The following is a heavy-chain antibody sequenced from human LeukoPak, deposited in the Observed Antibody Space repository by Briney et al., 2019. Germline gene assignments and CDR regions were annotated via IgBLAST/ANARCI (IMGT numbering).Heavy chain of an antibody. Sequence: PGGSLRLSCAASGFTFSSYAMSWVRQAPGKGREWVSAISGSGGSTYYADSVKGRFTISRDNSKNTLYLQMNSLRAEDTAVYYCAKGSRSGGSCYSDFDYWGQGTLVTVSS. CDR3: AKGSRSGGSCYSDFDY. D-gene: IGHD2-15*01. CDR2: ISGSGGST. CDR1: GFTFSSYA. J-gene: IGHJ4*02. V-gene: IGHV3-23*01.